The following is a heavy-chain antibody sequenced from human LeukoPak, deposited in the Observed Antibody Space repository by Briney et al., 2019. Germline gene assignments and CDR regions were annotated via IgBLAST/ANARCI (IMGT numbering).Heavy chain of an antibody. D-gene: IGHD6-13*01. J-gene: IGHJ5*02. CDR1: GFTFSSYW. Sequence: GGSLRLSCAASGFTFSSYWMSWVRQAPGKGLEWVANIKQDGSEKDYVDSVKGRFTISRDNAKNSLYLQMNSLRAEDTAMYYCARDVIAAADNNWFDPWGQGTLVTVSS. CDR2: IKQDGSEK. CDR3: ARDVIAAADNNWFDP. V-gene: IGHV3-7*01.